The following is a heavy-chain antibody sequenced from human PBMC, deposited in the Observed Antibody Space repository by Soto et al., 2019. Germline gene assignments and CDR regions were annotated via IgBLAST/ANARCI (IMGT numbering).Heavy chain of an antibody. Sequence: QVQLVESGGGVVQPGRSLRLSCAASGFTFSSYAMHWVRQAPGKGLEWVAVISYDGSNKYYADSVKGRFTISRDNSKNTLYLQMNSLRAEDTAVYYCARVGRRYCSGGSCYSLIDPWGQGTLVTVSS. V-gene: IGHV3-30-3*01. CDR3: ARVGRRYCSGGSCYSLIDP. CDR2: ISYDGSNK. J-gene: IGHJ5*02. CDR1: GFTFSSYA. D-gene: IGHD2-15*01.